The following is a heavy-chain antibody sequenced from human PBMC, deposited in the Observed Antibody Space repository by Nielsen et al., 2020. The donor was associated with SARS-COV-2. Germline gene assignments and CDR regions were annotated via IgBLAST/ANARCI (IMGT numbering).Heavy chain of an antibody. CDR1: GYTFTSYD. CDR2: MNPNSGNT. J-gene: IGHJ4*02. Sequence: ASVKVSCKASGYTFTSYDINWVRQATGQGLEWMGWMNPNSGNTGYAQKFKGRVTMTRDTSISTAYTELSSLTSEDTAVYYCARRADYYDSSAYYYWGQGILVTVSS. V-gene: IGHV1-8*01. D-gene: IGHD3-22*01. CDR3: ARRADYYDSSAYYY.